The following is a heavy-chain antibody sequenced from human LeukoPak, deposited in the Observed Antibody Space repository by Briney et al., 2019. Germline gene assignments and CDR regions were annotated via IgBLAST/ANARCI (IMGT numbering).Heavy chain of an antibody. Sequence: SVKVSCKASGYTFTSYAISWVRQAPGQGLEWMGGIIPIFGTANYAQKFQGRVTITADESTSTAYMELSSLRSEDTAVYYCASSSTTPYYYYMDVWGKGTTVTVSS. CDR2: IIPIFGTA. CDR1: GYTFTSYA. J-gene: IGHJ6*03. D-gene: IGHD1-26*01. CDR3: ASSSTTPYYYYMDV. V-gene: IGHV1-69*13.